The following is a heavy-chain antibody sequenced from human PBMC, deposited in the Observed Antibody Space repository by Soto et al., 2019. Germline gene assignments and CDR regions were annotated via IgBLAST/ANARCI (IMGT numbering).Heavy chain of an antibody. V-gene: IGHV3-33*01. CDR3: ASTLYSYGPALYYYYGMDV. J-gene: IGHJ6*02. CDR2: IWYDGSNK. D-gene: IGHD5-18*01. CDR1: GFTFSSYG. Sequence: QVQLVESGGGVVQPGRSLRLSCAASGFTFSSYGMHWVGQAPGKGLEGVAVIWYDGSNKYYADSVKGRFTISRDNSKNTLYLQMNSLRAEDTAVYYCASTLYSYGPALYYYYGMDVWGQGTTVTVSS.